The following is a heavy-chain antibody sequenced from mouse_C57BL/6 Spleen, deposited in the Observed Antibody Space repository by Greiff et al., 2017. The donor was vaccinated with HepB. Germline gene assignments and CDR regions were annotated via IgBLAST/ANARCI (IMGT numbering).Heavy chain of an antibody. CDR2: ISSGSSTI. D-gene: IGHD1-1*01. Sequence: EVMLVESGGGLVKPGGSLKLSCAASGFTFSDYGMHWVRQAPEKGLEWVAYISSGSSTIYYADTVKGRFTISRDNAKNTLFLQMTSLRSEDTAMYYCARLFITYAMDYWGQGTSVTVSS. V-gene: IGHV5-17*01. CDR1: GFTFSDYG. J-gene: IGHJ4*01. CDR3: ARLFITYAMDY.